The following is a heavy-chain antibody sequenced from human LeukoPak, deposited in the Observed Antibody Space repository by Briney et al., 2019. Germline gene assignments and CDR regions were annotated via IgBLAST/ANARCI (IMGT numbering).Heavy chain of an antibody. V-gene: IGHV3-7*05. CDR3: ARGTYYYLY. CDR2: IKPDGNEK. Sequence: GGSLRLSCAASGFTFSTYYMTWVRQAPGKGLEWVAYIKPDGNEKYYMDSVKGRFTISRDNAKNSLYLQMSSLRTDDTAVYYCARGTYYYLYWGQGTLVTVSS. CDR1: GFTFSTYY. J-gene: IGHJ4*02.